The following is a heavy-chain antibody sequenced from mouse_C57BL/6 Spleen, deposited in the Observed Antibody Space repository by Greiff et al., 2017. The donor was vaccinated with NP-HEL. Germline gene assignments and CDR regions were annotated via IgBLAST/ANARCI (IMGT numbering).Heavy chain of an antibody. J-gene: IGHJ1*03. CDR2: INPGSGGT. CDR1: GYAFTNYL. D-gene: IGHD1-1*01. Sequence: QVQLQQSGAELVRPGTSVKVSCKASGYAFTNYLIEWVKQRPGQGLEWIGVINPGSGGTNYNEKFKGKATLTADKSSSTAYMQLSSLTSEDSAVYFCARGGTVVASRYWYFDVWGTGTTVTVSS. CDR3: ARGGTVVASRYWYFDV. V-gene: IGHV1-54*01.